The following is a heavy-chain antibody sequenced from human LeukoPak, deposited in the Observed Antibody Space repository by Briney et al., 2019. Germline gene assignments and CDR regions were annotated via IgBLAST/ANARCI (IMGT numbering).Heavy chain of an antibody. CDR3: GRALWGSSLFDY. Sequence: ASVKVSCKASGYTFTDWFINWVRQAPGQGLEWMGWINPNSGGTYYAQRFQGRVTMTRDTSIGTAYLELSSLRFDDTAVYYCGRALWGSSLFDYWGQGALVTVSS. D-gene: IGHD3-16*01. J-gene: IGHJ4*02. CDR2: INPNSGGT. CDR1: GYTFTDWF. V-gene: IGHV1-2*02.